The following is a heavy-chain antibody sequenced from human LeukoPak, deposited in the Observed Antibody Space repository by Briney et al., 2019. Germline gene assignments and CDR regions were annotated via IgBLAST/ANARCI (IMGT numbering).Heavy chain of an antibody. Sequence: GGSLRLSCAVSGLSFSNYWMHGVRQAPGKGLVGVARTNLHGTAVDYADSVKGRFTISRDNAKNTLFLQMHSLRAEDTAVYYCASAYTYVRLGDHWGQGPLVTVSS. D-gene: IGHD3-16*01. CDR2: TNLHGTAV. CDR3: ASAYTYVRLGDH. CDR1: GLSFSNYW. V-gene: IGHV3-74*01. J-gene: IGHJ4*02.